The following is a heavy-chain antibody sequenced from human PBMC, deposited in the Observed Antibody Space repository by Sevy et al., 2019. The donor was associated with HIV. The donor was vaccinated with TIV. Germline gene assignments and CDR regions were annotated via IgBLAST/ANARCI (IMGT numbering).Heavy chain of an antibody. CDR2: ISGSGGST. CDR1: GFTFSSYA. CDR3: ANIVVVPAANDAFDI. V-gene: IGHV3-23*01. Sequence: GGSLRLSCAASGFTFSSYAMSWVRQAPGKGLEWVSAISGSGGSTYYADSVKGRFTISRDNSKNTLYLQMNSLRADDTAVYYCANIVVVPAANDAFDIWGQGTMVTVSS. D-gene: IGHD2-2*01. J-gene: IGHJ3*02.